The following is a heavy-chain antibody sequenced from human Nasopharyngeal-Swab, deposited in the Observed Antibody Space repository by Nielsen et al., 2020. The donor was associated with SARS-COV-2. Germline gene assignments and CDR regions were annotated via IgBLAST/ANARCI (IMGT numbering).Heavy chain of an antibody. CDR1: GGSFSGYY. CDR2: INHSGST. D-gene: IGHD3-3*01. Sequence: GSLRLSCAVSGGSFSGYYWSWIRQPPGKGLEWIGEINHSGSTNYNPSLKSRVTISVDTSKNQFSLKLSSVTAADTAVYYCARGPRTIFGVVISGFDPWGQGTLVTVSS. J-gene: IGHJ5*02. V-gene: IGHV4-34*01. CDR3: ARGPRTIFGVVISGFDP.